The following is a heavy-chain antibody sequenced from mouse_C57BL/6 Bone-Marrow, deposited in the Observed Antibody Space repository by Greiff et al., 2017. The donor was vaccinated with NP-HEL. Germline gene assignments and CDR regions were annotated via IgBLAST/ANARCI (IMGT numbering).Heavy chain of an antibody. CDR1: GFTFSDYY. D-gene: IGHD4-1*01. Sequence: EVQLVESEGGLVQPGSSMKLSCTASGFTFSDYYMAWVRQVPEKGLAWVANINYDGSSTYYLDSLKSRFIISRDNAKNILYLQMSSLKSEDTATYYCAREGDLNGNYFDYWGQGTTLTVSS. V-gene: IGHV5-16*01. J-gene: IGHJ2*01. CDR3: AREGDLNGNYFDY. CDR2: INYDGSST.